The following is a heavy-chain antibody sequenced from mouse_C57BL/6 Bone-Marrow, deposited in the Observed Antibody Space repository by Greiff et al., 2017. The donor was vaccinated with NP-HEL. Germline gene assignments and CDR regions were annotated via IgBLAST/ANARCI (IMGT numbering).Heavy chain of an antibody. D-gene: IGHD1-1*01. Sequence: QVQLQQSGPELVKPGASVKISCKASGYAFSSSWMNWVTQRPGKGLEWIGRISPGDGDTNYNGKFKGKATLTAAKSSSTAYMQLSSLTSEDSAVYFCARSYSYWYFWFGGRGTTGIVSS. V-gene: IGHV1-82*01. CDR1: GYAFSSSW. CDR2: ISPGDGDT. J-gene: IGHJ1*03. CDR3: ARSYSYWYFWF.